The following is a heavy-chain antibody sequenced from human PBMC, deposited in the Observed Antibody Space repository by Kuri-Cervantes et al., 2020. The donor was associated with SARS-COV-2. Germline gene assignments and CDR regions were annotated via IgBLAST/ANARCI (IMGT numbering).Heavy chain of an antibody. Sequence: ASVKVSCKASGYTFTSYGISWVRQAPGQGLEWMGWINPNSGGTNYAQKFQGWVTMTRDTSISTAYMELSRLRSDDTAVYYCARHSSSSKEAYYGMDVWGQGTTVTVSS. J-gene: IGHJ6*02. CDR1: GYTFTSYG. CDR3: ARHSSSSKEAYYGMDV. V-gene: IGHV1-2*04. CDR2: INPNSGGT. D-gene: IGHD6-6*01.